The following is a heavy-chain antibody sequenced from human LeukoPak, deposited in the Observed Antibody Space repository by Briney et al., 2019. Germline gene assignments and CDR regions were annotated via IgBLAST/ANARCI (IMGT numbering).Heavy chain of an antibody. CDR2: ISSSGSTV. CDR1: GFTFSTYE. J-gene: IGHJ4*02. V-gene: IGHV3-48*03. Sequence: GGSLRLSCAASGFTFSTYEMHWVRQAPGKGLEWVSDISSSGSTVYYADSVKGRFTTSRDNAKNFLYLQMHSLRAEDTAVYYCSLLAVASPQDYWRQGTLVTVSS. CDR3: SLLAVASPQDY. D-gene: IGHD6-19*01.